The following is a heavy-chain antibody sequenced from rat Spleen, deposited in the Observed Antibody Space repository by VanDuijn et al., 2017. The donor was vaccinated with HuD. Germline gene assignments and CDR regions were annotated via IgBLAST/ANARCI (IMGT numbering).Heavy chain of an antibody. CDR2: TSYEGSSI. Sequence: EVQLVESGGGQVQPGRSLKLSSGVSGFTFSDYYMAWVRQAPTKGLEWVASTSYEGSSIYYGDSVKGRFTISRDNAKSTLYLQMNSLRSEDTATYYCTRDERIGTTGYGAWGQGASVTVSS. CDR1: GFTFSDYY. V-gene: IGHV5-22*01. CDR3: TRDERIGTTGYGA. J-gene: IGHJ4*01. D-gene: IGHD1-5*01.